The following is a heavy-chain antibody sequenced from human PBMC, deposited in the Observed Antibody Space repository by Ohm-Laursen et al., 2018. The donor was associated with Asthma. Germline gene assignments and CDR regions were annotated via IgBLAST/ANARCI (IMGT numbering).Heavy chain of an antibody. V-gene: IGHV3-21*01. D-gene: IGHD5-12*01. J-gene: IGHJ4*02. CDR2: ISTASTFI. CDR1: GYTFSRYS. CDR3: ARDSSYGDYFDY. Sequence: SLRLSCAASGYTFSRYSIHWVRQAPGKGLEWVASISTASTFIYYADSVNGRFTVSRDDSKNTLYLQMNSLRAEDTAVYYCARDSSYGDYFDYWGQGTLVTVSS.